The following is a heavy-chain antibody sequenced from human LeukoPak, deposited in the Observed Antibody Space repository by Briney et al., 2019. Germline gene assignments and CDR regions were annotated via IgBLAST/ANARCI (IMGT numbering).Heavy chain of an antibody. D-gene: IGHD3-3*01. CDR2: IYYSGST. V-gene: IGHV4-31*03. CDR3: ARTAPAGRIFGVVKYYFDY. CDR1: GGSISSGGYY. J-gene: IGHJ4*02. Sequence: SETLSLTCTVSGGSISSGGYYWSWIRQHPGKGLEWIGCIYYSGSTYYNPSLKSRVTISVDTSKNQFSLKLSSVTAADTAVYYCARTAPAGRIFGVVKYYFDYWGQGTLFTVSS.